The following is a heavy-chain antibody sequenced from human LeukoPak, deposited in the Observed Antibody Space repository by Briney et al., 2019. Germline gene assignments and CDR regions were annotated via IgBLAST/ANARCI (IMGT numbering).Heavy chain of an antibody. J-gene: IGHJ3*02. CDR3: AGSILEWLSPDAFDI. D-gene: IGHD3-3*01. CDR1: GFTFSSYS. CDR2: ISSSSSYI. V-gene: IGHV3-21*01. Sequence: GGSLRLSCAASGFTFSSYSMNWVRQAPGKGLEWVSSISSSSSYIYYADSVKGRFTISRDNAKNSLYLQMNSLRAEDTAVYYCAGSILEWLSPDAFDIWGQGTMVTVSS.